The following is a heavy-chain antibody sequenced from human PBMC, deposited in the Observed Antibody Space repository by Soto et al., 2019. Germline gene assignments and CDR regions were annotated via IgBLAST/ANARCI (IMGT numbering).Heavy chain of an antibody. Sequence: EAQLVQSGGGLVQPGGSLRLSCVGSGVTFTDFYMNWVRQAPGKGLEWVANIRPDGNVANYVESVKGRFTTSRNNAKNSLFLQMNSLRRDDTAVYYCAGWGGHDNNYRGQGILVTVSS. CDR1: GVTFTDFY. CDR3: AGWGGHDNNY. V-gene: IGHV3-7*03. J-gene: IGHJ4*02. D-gene: IGHD3-16*01. CDR2: IRPDGNVA.